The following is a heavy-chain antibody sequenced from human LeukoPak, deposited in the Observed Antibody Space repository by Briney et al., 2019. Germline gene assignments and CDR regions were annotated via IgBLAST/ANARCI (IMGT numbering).Heavy chain of an antibody. CDR1: GGSISSSSYY. V-gene: IGHV4-39*01. J-gene: IGHJ4*02. CDR3: ARHNGAELNYGDNGGYFDY. CDR2: IYYSGST. D-gene: IGHD4-17*01. Sequence: SETLSLTRTVSGGSISSSSYYWGWIRQPPGKGLEWIGSIYYSGSTYYNPSLKSRVTISVDTSKNQFSLKLSSVTAADTAVYYCARHNGAELNYGDNGGYFDYWGQGTLVTVSS.